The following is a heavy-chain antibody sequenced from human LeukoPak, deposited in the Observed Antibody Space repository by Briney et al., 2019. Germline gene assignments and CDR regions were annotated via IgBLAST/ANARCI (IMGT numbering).Heavy chain of an antibody. V-gene: IGHV3-23*01. CDR3: ASSGWYNDFDY. CDR1: GFTFDDYA. J-gene: IGHJ4*02. CDR2: ISGSGGST. D-gene: IGHD6-19*01. Sequence: PGRSLRLSCAASGFTFDDYAMHWVRQAPGKGLEWVSTISGSGGSTYYADSVKGRFTISRDNSKNTLYLQMNSLRAEDTAVYYCASSGWYNDFDYWGQGTLVTVSS.